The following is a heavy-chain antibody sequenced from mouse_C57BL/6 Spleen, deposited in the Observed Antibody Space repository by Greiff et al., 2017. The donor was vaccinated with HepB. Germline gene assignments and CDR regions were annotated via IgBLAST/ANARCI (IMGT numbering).Heavy chain of an antibody. V-gene: IGHV5-17*01. Sequence: EVQGVESGGGLVQPGGSLKLSCAASGFTFSDYGMHWVRQAPEKGLEWVAYISSGSSTIYYADTVKDRFTISRDKAKDTLFLQMTRLRSEYTVLYYCAEPYDYDVGYWGQGTTLTVSS. CDR2: ISSGSSTI. CDR1: GFTFSDYG. D-gene: IGHD2-4*01. CDR3: AEPYDYDVGY. J-gene: IGHJ2*01.